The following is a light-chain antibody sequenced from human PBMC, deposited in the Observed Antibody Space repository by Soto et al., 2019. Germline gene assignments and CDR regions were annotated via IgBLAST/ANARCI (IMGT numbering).Light chain of an antibody. V-gene: IGKV3-11*01. CDR3: QQRSNWPPRFT. CDR2: DAS. J-gene: IGKJ3*01. Sequence: EIVLTQSPATLSLSPGEKATLPCRARQGVSRYFAWYQQKPCQAPRLLIYDASNRATGIPARFSGSGSGTDFTLTISSLEPEDFAVYYCQQRSNWPPRFTFGPGTKVDIK. CDR1: QGVSRY.